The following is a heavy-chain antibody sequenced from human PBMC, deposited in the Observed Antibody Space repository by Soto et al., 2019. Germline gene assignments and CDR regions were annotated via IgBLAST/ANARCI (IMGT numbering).Heavy chain of an antibody. J-gene: IGHJ6*02. CDR2: INPSGGST. Sequence: ASVKVSCKASGYTFTSYYMHWVRQAPGQGLEWMGIINPSGGSTSYAQKFQGRVTMTRDTSTSTVYMELSSLRSEDTAVYYCARDQGSSRTYYYYYAMDVWGQGTTVTVSS. CDR1: GYTFTSYY. CDR3: ARDQGSSRTYYYYYAMDV. D-gene: IGHD6-6*01. V-gene: IGHV1-46*01.